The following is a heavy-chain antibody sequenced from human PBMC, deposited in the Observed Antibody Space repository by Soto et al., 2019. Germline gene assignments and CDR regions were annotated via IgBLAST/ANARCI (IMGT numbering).Heavy chain of an antibody. CDR1: EFTFSRHG. Sequence: QVQLVESGGGVVQPGRSLRLSCAASEFTFSRHGMHWVRQAPGKGLQWVGVIWSDGSNEVYADSVKGRFIISRDNSKNILYLQMNSLRAEDTAVYYCARERTFGDNKHNYMDVWRTGITVTVSS. CDR2: IWSDGSNE. V-gene: IGHV3-33*01. CDR3: ARERTFGDNKHNYMDV. J-gene: IGHJ6*03. D-gene: IGHD3-10*01.